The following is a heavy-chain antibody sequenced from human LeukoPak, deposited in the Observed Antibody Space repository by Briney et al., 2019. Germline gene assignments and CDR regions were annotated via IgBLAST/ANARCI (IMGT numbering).Heavy chain of an antibody. CDR3: ARSGSYPTNYFDY. Sequence: SVTVSCKASGGTFSSYAISWVRQAPGQGREWMGGIIPIFGTANYAQKFQGRVTTTTDESTSTAYMGLSSLRSEDTAVYYCARSGSYPTNYFDYWGQGTLVTVSS. CDR2: IIPIFGTA. J-gene: IGHJ4*02. CDR1: GGTFSSYA. D-gene: IGHD1-26*01. V-gene: IGHV1-69*05.